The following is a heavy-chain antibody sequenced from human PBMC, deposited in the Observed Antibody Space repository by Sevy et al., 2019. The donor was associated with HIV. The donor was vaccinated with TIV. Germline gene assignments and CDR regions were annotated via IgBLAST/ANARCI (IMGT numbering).Heavy chain of an antibody. J-gene: IGHJ4*02. V-gene: IGHV3-23*01. D-gene: IGHD5-12*01. CDR2: ISSSGGST. CDR3: AKEEFSGYNFGY. Sequence: GGSLRLFCVASGFTFISYTMSWVRQAPGKGLEWVSAISSSGGSTYYGDSVKGRFTISRDNSKNTVYLEINNLRAEDTALYYCAKEEFSGYNFGYWGQGTLVTVSS. CDR1: GFTFISYT.